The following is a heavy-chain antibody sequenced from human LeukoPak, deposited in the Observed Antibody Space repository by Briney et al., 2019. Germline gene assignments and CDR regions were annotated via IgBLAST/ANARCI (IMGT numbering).Heavy chain of an antibody. CDR2: ISGSGGST. CDR1: GFTFSSYA. CDR3: TKWNGYASD. Sequence: GGSLRLSCAAPGFTFSSYAMSWVRQAPGKGLEWVSAISGSGGSTYYADSVKGRFTISRDTSKNTVYLQMNSVRVEDAALYYCTKWNGYASDWGQGTLVTVSS. V-gene: IGHV3-23*01. J-gene: IGHJ4*02. D-gene: IGHD1-1*01.